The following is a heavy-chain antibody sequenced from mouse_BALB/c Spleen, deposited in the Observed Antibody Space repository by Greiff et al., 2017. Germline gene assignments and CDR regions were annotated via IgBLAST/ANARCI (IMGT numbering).Heavy chain of an antibody. CDR3: ARWGGNGYFDV. J-gene: IGHJ1*01. D-gene: IGHD2-1*01. Sequence: DVQLVESGGGLVQPGGSRKLSCAASGFTFSSFGMHWVRQAPEKGLEWVAYISSGSSTIYYADTVKGRFTISRDNPKNTLFLQMTSLRSEDTAMYYCARWGGNGYFDVWGAGTTVTVSS. CDR1: GFTFSSFG. V-gene: IGHV5-17*02. CDR2: ISSGSSTI.